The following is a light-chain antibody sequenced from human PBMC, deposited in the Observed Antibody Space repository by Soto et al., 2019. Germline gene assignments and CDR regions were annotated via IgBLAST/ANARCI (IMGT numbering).Light chain of an antibody. J-gene: IGKJ5*01. CDR1: QSVSSN. CDR3: QQYNSWPIT. CDR2: GAS. V-gene: IGKV3D-15*01. Sequence: EIVMTQSPATLSVSPGERVTLSCRASQSVSSNLAWYQQKRGQSPRLLIYGASTWGTGVPPRFTGSGSGTEFTLTISDLLSEDFSVYYCQQYNSWPITFGQGTRLEI.